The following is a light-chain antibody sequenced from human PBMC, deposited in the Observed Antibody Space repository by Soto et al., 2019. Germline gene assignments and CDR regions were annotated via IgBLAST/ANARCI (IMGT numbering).Light chain of an antibody. CDR2: KAS. CDR3: QQYNSYSWT. Sequence: DIQMTQSPSTLSAPVGDRVTITCRASQSISSWLAWYQQKPGKAPKLLIYKASSLESGVPSRFSGSGSGTEFILTISSLQPDDFATYYCQQYNSYSWTFGQGTKV. V-gene: IGKV1-5*03. CDR1: QSISSW. J-gene: IGKJ1*01.